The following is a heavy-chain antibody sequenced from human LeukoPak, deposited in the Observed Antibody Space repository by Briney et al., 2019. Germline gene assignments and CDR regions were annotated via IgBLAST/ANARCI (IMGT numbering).Heavy chain of an antibody. CDR1: GFTFSSYA. CDR3: AKVPGYYYDSSGID. CDR2: ISGSGGST. J-gene: IGHJ4*02. D-gene: IGHD3-22*01. V-gene: IGHV3-23*01. Sequence: GGSLRLSCAASGFTFSSYAMSWVRQAPGKGLEWVSAISGSGGSTYYADSVKGRFTISRDNSKNTLYLQMNSLRAEDTAVYYCAKVPGYYYDSSGIDWGQGTLVTASS.